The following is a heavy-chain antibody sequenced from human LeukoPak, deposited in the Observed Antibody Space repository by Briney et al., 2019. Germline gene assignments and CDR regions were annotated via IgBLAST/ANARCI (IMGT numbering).Heavy chain of an antibody. CDR3: ARERRDGTGFDY. D-gene: IGHD5-24*01. Sequence: ASVKVSCKASGYIFTSYSMHWVRQAPGQGLEWMGIINPSGGSTSYAQKFQGRVTMTRDTSTSTVYMELSSLRSEDTAVYYCARERRDGTGFDYWGQGTLVTVSS. J-gene: IGHJ4*02. V-gene: IGHV1-46*01. CDR1: GYIFTSYS. CDR2: INPSGGST.